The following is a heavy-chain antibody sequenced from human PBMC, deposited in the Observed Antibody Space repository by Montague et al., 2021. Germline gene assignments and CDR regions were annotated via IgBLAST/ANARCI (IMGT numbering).Heavy chain of an antibody. CDR3: ARASSYGKSSYYYMDV. J-gene: IGHJ6*03. Sequence: SLRLSCAPSGFTFSSYAMHWVRQAPGRGLEWVAVISYDGIKEYYAGSVRGRFTISRDNSNNTLYMQMNSLRAEDTAMYYCARASSYGKSSYYYMDVWGRGTTVTVSS. CDR2: ISYDGIKE. D-gene: IGHD4-17*01. CDR1: GFTFSSYA. V-gene: IGHV3-30-3*01.